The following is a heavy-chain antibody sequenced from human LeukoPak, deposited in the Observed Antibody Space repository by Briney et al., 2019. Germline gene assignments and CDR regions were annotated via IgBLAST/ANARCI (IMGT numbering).Heavy chain of an antibody. J-gene: IGHJ6*03. V-gene: IGHV1-46*01. CDR2: INPSGGST. CDR3: ARGVPGTYYYYYMDD. Sequence: GASVKVSCKASGYTFTGYYMHWVRQAPGQGLEWMGIINPSGGSTSYAQKFQGRVTMTRDMSTSTVYMELTRLRSDDTAVYYCARGVPGTYYYYYMDDWGKGTTVTVSS. CDR1: GYTFTGYY. D-gene: IGHD2-2*01.